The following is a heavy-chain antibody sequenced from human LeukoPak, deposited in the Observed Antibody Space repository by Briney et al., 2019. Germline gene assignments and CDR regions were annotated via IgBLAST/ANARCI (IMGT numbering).Heavy chain of an antibody. Sequence: SETLSLTCTVSGGSMSSGDYYYTWIRQPPGKGLEWIGFIYNSGSPYYIPSLKSRSTISIDTSKNQFSLKLRSVTAADTAVYYWARFQSRYENLRSDMWGQGTMVTAFS. CDR1: GGSMSSGDYY. CDR3: ARFQSRYENLRSDM. V-gene: IGHV4-30-4*08. D-gene: IGHD3-16*02. CDR2: IYNSGSP. J-gene: IGHJ3*02.